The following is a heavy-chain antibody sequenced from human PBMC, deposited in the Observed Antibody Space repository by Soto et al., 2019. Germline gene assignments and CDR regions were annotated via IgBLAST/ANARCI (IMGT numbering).Heavy chain of an antibody. V-gene: IGHV4-30-4*08. CDR2: IYYSGST. CDR1: GGSISSSSYY. Sequence: PSETLSLTCTVSGGSISSSSYYWGWIRQPPGKGLEWIGYIYYSGSTYYNLSLKSRVTISVDTSKNQFSLKLSSVTAADTAVYYCARVIPTTVTNWFDPWGQGTLVTVSS. CDR3: ARVIPTTVTNWFDP. J-gene: IGHJ5*02. D-gene: IGHD4-17*01.